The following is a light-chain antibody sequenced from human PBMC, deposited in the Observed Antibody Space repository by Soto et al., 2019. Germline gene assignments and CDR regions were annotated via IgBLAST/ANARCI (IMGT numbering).Light chain of an antibody. V-gene: IGKV3-20*01. CDR3: QLYGSSPLT. Sequence: IVLTQSPGTLSLSPGERATLSCRASQSVSNSYLAWYQQKPGQAPRLLIYGASSRATGIPDRFSGSGSGTDFTLTISRLEPEDFAVYYCQLYGSSPLTFGGGTKVEIK. CDR2: GAS. J-gene: IGKJ4*01. CDR1: QSVSNSY.